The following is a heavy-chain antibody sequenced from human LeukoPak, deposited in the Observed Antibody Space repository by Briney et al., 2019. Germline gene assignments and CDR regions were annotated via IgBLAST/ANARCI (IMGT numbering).Heavy chain of an antibody. CDR3: ARRTGYSNGWYFDY. CDR2: IYYSGST. J-gene: IGHJ4*02. D-gene: IGHD6-19*01. CDR1: GFTFSSYD. Sequence: GSLRLSCAASGFTFSSYDMSWVRQPPGKGLEWIGSIYYSGSTYYNQSLKSRVTISVDTSKNQFSLKLSSVTAADTAVYYCARRTGYSNGWYFDYWGQGTLVTVSS. V-gene: IGHV4-39*01.